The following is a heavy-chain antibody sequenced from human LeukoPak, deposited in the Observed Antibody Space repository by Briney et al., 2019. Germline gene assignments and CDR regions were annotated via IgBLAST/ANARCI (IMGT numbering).Heavy chain of an antibody. Sequence: GGSLRLSCAASGFTFSSYWMSWVRQAPGKGLEWVANIKQDGSERYYVDSVKGRFTISRDNAKNSLYLQMNSLRAEDTAVYYCARNPLYNWFDPWGQGTLVTVSS. D-gene: IGHD2-2*01. J-gene: IGHJ5*02. CDR1: GFTFSSYW. V-gene: IGHV3-7*01. CDR3: ARNPLYNWFDP. CDR2: IKQDGSER.